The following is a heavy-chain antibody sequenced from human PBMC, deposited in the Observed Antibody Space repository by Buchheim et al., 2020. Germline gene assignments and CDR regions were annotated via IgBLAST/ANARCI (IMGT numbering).Heavy chain of an antibody. CDR3: ARGYYDSSGAQGMEY. CDR1: GFTFSNAW. CDR2: IKSKTDGGTT. D-gene: IGHD3-22*01. J-gene: IGHJ4*02. V-gene: IGHV3-15*01. Sequence: EVQLVESGGGLVKPGGSLRLSCAASGFTFSNAWMSWVRQAPGKGLEWVGRIKSKTDGGTTDYAAPVKGRFTISRDDSMNSVFLQMNSLKSEDTGVYYCARGYYDSSGAQGMEYWGQGAL.